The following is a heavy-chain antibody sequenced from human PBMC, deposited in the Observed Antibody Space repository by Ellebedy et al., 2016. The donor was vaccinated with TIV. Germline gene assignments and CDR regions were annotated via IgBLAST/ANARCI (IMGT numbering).Heavy chain of an antibody. D-gene: IGHD3-22*01. CDR3: AKGLDSGIVVVMDY. Sequence: GESLKISCAASGFTFSSYAMSWVRQAPGKGLEWVSAISGSGGSTYYADSVKGRFTISRDNSKNTLYLQMNSLRAEDTAVYYCAKGLDSGIVVVMDYWGQGTLVTVSS. V-gene: IGHV3-23*01. CDR1: GFTFSSYA. CDR2: ISGSGGST. J-gene: IGHJ4*02.